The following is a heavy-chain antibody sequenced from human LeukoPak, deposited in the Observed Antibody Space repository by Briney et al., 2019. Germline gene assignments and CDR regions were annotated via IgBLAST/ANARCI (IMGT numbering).Heavy chain of an antibody. CDR1: GFTFSSYA. Sequence: PGGSLRLSCAASGFTFSSYAMSWVRQAPGKGLAWVSAISGSGGSTYYADSVKGRFTISRDNSKNTLYLQMNSLRAEDTAVYYCAKPDYDLWSGYYTRPYYGMDVWGQGTTVTVSS. CDR3: AKPDYDLWSGYYTRPYYGMDV. CDR2: ISGSGGST. D-gene: IGHD3-3*01. J-gene: IGHJ6*02. V-gene: IGHV3-23*01.